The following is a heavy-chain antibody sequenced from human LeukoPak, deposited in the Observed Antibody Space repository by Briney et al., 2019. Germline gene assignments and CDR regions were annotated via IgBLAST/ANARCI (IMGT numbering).Heavy chain of an antibody. J-gene: IGHJ3*02. V-gene: IGHV3-7*01. CDR3: AREDYDILTDQQGAFDI. CDR2: IKQDGSEK. Sequence: PGGSLRLSCAASGFTFSSYWMSWVRQAPGKGLEWVANIKQDGSEKYYVDSVKGRFTIFRDNAKNSLYLQMNSLRAEDTAVYYCAREDYDILTDQQGAFDIWGQGTMVTVSS. D-gene: IGHD3-9*01. CDR1: GFTFSSYW.